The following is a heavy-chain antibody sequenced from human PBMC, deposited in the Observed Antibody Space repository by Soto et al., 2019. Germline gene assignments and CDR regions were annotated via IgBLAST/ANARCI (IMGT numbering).Heavy chain of an antibody. J-gene: IGHJ6*02. CDR2: ISYDGRKK. Sequence: QVQLVESGGGVVQPGRSLRLSCAASGFTFSSFGMHWVRQAPGKGLEWVAVISYDGRKKYYADSMKGRFTISRDNSTNTLYLQRNNLRAEDTAMYYCAKDEVLVEVVARDYYGMDVWGQGTTVTVSS. D-gene: IGHD2-15*01. CDR1: GFTFSSFG. V-gene: IGHV3-30*18. CDR3: AKDEVLVEVVARDYYGMDV.